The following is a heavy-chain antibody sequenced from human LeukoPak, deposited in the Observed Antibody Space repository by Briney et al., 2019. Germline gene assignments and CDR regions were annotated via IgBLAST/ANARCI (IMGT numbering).Heavy chain of an antibody. CDR3: ARSRPYNWNFDY. D-gene: IGHD1-20*01. J-gene: IGHJ4*02. CDR2: ISYDGSNK. Sequence: PGGSLRLSCAASGFTFSIYAMHWVRQPPGKGLDWVAVISYDGSNKYYADSVKGRFTISRDNAQNSLYLQMNSLRADDTAVYYCARSRPYNWNFDYWGQGTLVTVSS. V-gene: IGHV3-30-3*01. CDR1: GFTFSIYA.